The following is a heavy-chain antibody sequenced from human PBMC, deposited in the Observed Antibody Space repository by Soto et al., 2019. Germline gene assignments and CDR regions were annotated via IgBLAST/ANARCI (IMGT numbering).Heavy chain of an antibody. J-gene: IGHJ6*02. V-gene: IGHV1-69*13. CDR2: IIPVFGTP. Sequence: GPSVKVSCKASGYTFTSYDINWVRQATGQGLEWMGGIIPVFGTPHYAQKFQGRVTITADESTSTVYMEVSSLTSEDTAVYYCARGDATKIIVTTYYGLDVWGQGTTVTVSS. CDR1: GYTFTSYD. CDR3: ARGDATKIIVTTYYGLDV. D-gene: IGHD3-22*01.